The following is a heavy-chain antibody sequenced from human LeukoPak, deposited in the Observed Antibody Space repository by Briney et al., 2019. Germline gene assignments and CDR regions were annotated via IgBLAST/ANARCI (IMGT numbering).Heavy chain of an antibody. CDR2: FYHSGNT. D-gene: IGHD1-1*01. Sequence: PSETLSLTCAVSGFSISSGYYWGWIRQPPGKGLEWIGSFYHSGNTYYNPSLKSRVTISVDTSKNHFSLKLSSVTAADTAVYYCARGVRIATTRDAFDIWGQGTMVTVSS. J-gene: IGHJ3*02. CDR1: GFSISSGYY. CDR3: ARGVRIATTRDAFDI. V-gene: IGHV4-38-2*01.